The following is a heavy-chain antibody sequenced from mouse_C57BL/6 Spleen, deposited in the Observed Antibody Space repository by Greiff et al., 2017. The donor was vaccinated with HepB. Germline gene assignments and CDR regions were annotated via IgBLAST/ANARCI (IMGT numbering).Heavy chain of an antibody. J-gene: IGHJ4*01. CDR3: ARDRDYYYAMDY. V-gene: IGHV5-17*01. Sequence: EVMLVESGGGLVKPGGSLKLSCAASGFTFSDYGMHWVRQAPEKGLEWVAYISSGSSTIYYADTVKGRFTISRDNAKNTLFLQMTSLRSEDTSMYYCARDRDYYYAMDYWGQGTSVTVSS. CDR1: GFTFSDYG. D-gene: IGHD3-3*01. CDR2: ISSGSSTI.